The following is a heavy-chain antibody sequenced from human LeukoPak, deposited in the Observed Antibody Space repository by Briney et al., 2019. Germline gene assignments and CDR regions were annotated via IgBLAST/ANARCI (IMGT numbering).Heavy chain of an antibody. V-gene: IGHV5-51*01. CDR3: ARRIGSGWYDY. CDR2: VNPGDSNT. J-gene: IGHJ4*02. Sequence: GESLKISCKGSGYSCTSYWIGWGRQMPRKGVEWLGIVNPGDSNTRYSPSFQGQVTISADKSISTANLQWSSLKASDTAMYYCARRIGSGWYDYWGQGTLVTVSS. D-gene: IGHD6-19*01. CDR1: GYSCTSYW.